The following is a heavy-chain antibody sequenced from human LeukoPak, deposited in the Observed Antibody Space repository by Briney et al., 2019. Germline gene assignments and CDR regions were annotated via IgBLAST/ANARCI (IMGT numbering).Heavy chain of an antibody. D-gene: IGHD2-2*02. CDR1: GGSISSSSYY. J-gene: IGHJ4*02. V-gene: IGHV4-39*01. Sequence: SETLSLTCTVSGGSISSSSYYWGWIRQPPGKGLEWIGSIYYSGSTYYNPSLKSRVTISVDTSKNQFSLKLSSVTAADTAVYYCARLARYCSSTSCYIRPTFDYWGQGTLVTVSS. CDR3: ARLARYCSSTSCYIRPTFDY. CDR2: IYYSGST.